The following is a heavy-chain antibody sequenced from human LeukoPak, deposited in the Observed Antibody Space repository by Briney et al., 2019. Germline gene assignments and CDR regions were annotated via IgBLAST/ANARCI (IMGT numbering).Heavy chain of an antibody. CDR2: INPNSGGT. V-gene: IGHV1-2*04. Sequence: ASVKVSCKASGYTFTGYYMHWVRQAPGQGLEWMGWINPNSGGTNYAQKFQGWVTMTRDTSISTAYMELSRLRSDGTAVYYCARADGYAAHYFDYWGQGALVTVSS. CDR1: GYTFTGYY. J-gene: IGHJ4*02. D-gene: IGHD5-24*01. CDR3: ARADGYAAHYFDY.